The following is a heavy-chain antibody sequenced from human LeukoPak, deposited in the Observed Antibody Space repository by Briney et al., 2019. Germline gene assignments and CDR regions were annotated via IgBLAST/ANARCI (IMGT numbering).Heavy chain of an antibody. V-gene: IGHV3-7*01. CDR1: GFTFSSYW. Sequence: PEGSLRLSCAASGFTFSSYWTSWVRQAPGKGLEWLANIKQDGSEKYYVGSVKGRFTISRDNAKNSLYLQMNSLRAEDTAAYYCARDPKRRDGYNYHWGQGTLVTVSS. CDR3: ARDPKRRDGYNYH. CDR2: IKQDGSEK. D-gene: IGHD5-24*01. J-gene: IGHJ5*02.